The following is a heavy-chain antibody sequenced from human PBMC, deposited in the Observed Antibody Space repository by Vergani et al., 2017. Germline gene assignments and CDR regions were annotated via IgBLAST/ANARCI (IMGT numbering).Heavy chain of an antibody. Sequence: EVQLVETGGGLIQPGGSLRLSCAASGFTVSSNYMSWVRQAPGKGLEWVSVIYSGGSTYYADSVKGRFTISRDNSKNTLYLQMNSLRAEDTAVYYWARGPPYGDYGSISWIDYWGQGTLVTVSS. CDR2: IYSGGST. V-gene: IGHV3-53*02. CDR3: ARGPPYGDYGSISWIDY. J-gene: IGHJ4*02. D-gene: IGHD4-17*01. CDR1: GFTVSSNY.